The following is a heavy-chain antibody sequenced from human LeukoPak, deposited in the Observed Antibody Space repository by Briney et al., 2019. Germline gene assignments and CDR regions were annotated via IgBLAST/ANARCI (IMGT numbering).Heavy chain of an antibody. D-gene: IGHD3-10*01. CDR3: ARETTRYGPGSYYMSHFDY. V-gene: IGHV3-7*05. J-gene: IGHJ4*02. Sequence: PGGSLRLSCAPSGFTFRTYWMSWVRQAPGKGLEWVANIKQDGSEKYYVDSVKGRFTISRDNAKNSLYLQMNSLRAEDTAVCYCARETTRYGPGSYYMSHFDYWGQGTLVTVSS. CDR1: GFTFRTYW. CDR2: IKQDGSEK.